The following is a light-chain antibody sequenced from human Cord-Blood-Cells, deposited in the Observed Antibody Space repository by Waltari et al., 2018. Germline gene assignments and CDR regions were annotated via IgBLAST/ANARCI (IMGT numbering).Light chain of an antibody. Sequence: SALTPPASVSGSPGQSITISCTGTSSDVGSYNLVSWYQQHPGKAPKLMIYEVSKRPSGVSNRFSGSKSGNTASLTISGLQAEDEADYYCCSYAGSSTLFGTGTKVTVL. CDR2: EVS. J-gene: IGLJ1*01. V-gene: IGLV2-23*02. CDR3: CSYAGSSTL. CDR1: SSDVGSYNL.